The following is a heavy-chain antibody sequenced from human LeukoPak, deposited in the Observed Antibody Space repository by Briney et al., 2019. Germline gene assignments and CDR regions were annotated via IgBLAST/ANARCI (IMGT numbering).Heavy chain of an antibody. CDR2: INHSGST. CDR1: GGSVSSGSYY. V-gene: IGHV4-61*01. Sequence: SETLSLTCTVSGGSVSSGSYYWSWIRQPPGKGLEWIGEINHSGSTNYNPSLKSRVTISVDTSKNQFSLKLSSVTAADTAVYYCAGVGDWGQGTLVTVSS. D-gene: IGHD3-16*01. J-gene: IGHJ4*02. CDR3: AGVGD.